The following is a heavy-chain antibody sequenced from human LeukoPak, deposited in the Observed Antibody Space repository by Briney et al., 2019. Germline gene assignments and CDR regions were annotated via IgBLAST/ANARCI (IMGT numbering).Heavy chain of an antibody. V-gene: IGHV3-7*01. CDR2: IKQDGSEE. CDR1: GFTFRSYW. J-gene: IGHJ4*02. CDR3: ARELWPGDY. Sequence: GGSLRLSCAASGFTFRSYWMGWVRPAPGKGLEWVADIKQDGSEENYVDSVKGRFTISRDNARNPLYLQMNSLRVEDTAVYYCARELWPGDYWGQGILVTVSS. D-gene: IGHD3-10*01.